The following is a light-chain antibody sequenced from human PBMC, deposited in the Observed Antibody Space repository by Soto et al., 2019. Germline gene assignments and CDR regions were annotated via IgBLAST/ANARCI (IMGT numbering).Light chain of an antibody. J-gene: IGKJ2*01. V-gene: IGKV1-5*03. Sequence: DIQMTQSPSTLSASVGDRVTITCRASQSISSWLAWYQQKPGKAPKLLIYKASSLESGVPSRFSGSGSGTKFTLTINSLQPDDFATYYCQQYNSYPYTFGQGTKLEIK. CDR2: KAS. CDR1: QSISSW. CDR3: QQYNSYPYT.